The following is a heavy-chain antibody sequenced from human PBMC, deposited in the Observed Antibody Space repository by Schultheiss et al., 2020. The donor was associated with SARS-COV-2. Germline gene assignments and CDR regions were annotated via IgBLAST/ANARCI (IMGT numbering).Heavy chain of an antibody. CDR3: AKGADSSAYVEYNWFDP. D-gene: IGHD3-22*01. J-gene: IGHJ5*02. V-gene: IGHV3-23*01. CDR1: GFTVSSNY. CDR2: ISGSGGST. Sequence: GGSLRLSCAASGFTVSSNYMSWVRQAPGKGLEWVSSISGSGGSTYYADSVKGRFTISRDNSKNTVYLQMNSLRAEDTAVYYCAKGADSSAYVEYNWFDPWGQGTLVTVSS.